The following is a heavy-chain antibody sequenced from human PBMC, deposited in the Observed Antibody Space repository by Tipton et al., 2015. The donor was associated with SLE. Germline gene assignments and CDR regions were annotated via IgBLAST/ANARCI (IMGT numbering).Heavy chain of an antibody. Sequence: TLSLTCTVSGGSISSSSYYWGWIRQPPGKGLEWIGSIYYSGSTYYNPSLKSRVTISVDTSKNQFSLKLSSVTAADTAVYYCASLSWDRDWYSDLWGRGTLVTVSS. V-gene: IGHV4-39*01. CDR2: IYYSGST. J-gene: IGHJ2*01. CDR3: ASLSWDRDWYSDL. D-gene: IGHD1-26*01. CDR1: GGSISSSSYY.